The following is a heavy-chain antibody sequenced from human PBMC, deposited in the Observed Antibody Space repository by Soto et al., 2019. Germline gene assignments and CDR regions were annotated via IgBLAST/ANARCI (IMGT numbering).Heavy chain of an antibody. J-gene: IGHJ4*02. Sequence: QVHLVQSGAEVKKPGASVKVSCKGSCYGFTTYGITGVRQAPGQGLEWMAWISAQNGNTNYAQKLQGRVTVTRDTPTRTAYMQLRSLRSDDRAVNYCARVRDGDYWGQGALVTVSS. CDR1: CYGFTTYG. CDR3: ARVRDGDY. D-gene: IGHD6-6*01. CDR2: ISAQNGNT. V-gene: IGHV1-18*01.